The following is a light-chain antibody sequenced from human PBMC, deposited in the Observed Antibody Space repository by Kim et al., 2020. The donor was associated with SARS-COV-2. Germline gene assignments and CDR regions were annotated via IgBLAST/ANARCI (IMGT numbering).Light chain of an antibody. J-gene: IGKJ1*01. CDR1: RDVSKY. CDR3: QHYDSYSPWM. Sequence: DIQMTQSPSTVSASVGDRVTITCRASRDVSKYLAWYQQKPGKAPALLIYKASNLENGVPSRFRGGGSGREFTLTISGLQPEDFATYYCQHYDSYSPWMFGQGTNVDIK. CDR2: KAS. V-gene: IGKV1-5*03.